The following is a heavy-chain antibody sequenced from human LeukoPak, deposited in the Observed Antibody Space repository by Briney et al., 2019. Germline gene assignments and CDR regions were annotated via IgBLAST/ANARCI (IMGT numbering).Heavy chain of an antibody. V-gene: IGHV4-34*01. CDR1: GGSFSGYY. CDR3: ARALGYCSGGSCYSGLGY. Sequence: PSETLSLTCAVYGGSFSGYYWSWIRQPPGKGLEWIGEINHSGSTNYNPSLKSRVTISVDTSKNQFSLKLSSVTAADTAVYYCARALGYCSGGSCYSGLGYWGQGTLVTVSS. D-gene: IGHD2-15*01. CDR2: INHSGST. J-gene: IGHJ4*02.